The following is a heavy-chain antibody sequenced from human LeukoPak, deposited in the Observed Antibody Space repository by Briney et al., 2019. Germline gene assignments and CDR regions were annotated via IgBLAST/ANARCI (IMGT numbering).Heavy chain of an antibody. V-gene: IGHV1-8*02. J-gene: IGHJ4*02. CDR2: MNPKSGNT. CDR1: GYTFTSYG. CDR3: ARELVPGARNCGY. Sequence: ASVKVSCKASGYTFTSYGISWVRQAPGQGLEWMGWMNPKSGNTLYAQKFQGRVTMTRNTSISTAYMELSSVRSEDTAVYYCARELVPGARNCGYWGQGTLVTVSS. D-gene: IGHD6-13*01.